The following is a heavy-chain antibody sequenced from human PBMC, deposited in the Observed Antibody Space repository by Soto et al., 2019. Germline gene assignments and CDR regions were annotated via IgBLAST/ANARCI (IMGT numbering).Heavy chain of an antibody. D-gene: IGHD3-3*01. CDR1: GFSLTTSGVG. Sequence: QITLNESGPTVVRPTETLTLTCRLSGFSLTTSGVGVGWIRQSPGKAPEWLAFIFWDDDKSYSASLKRRLTITKDTTKNQVVLTVSDLDPTDTATYYCAHRVLRAVFGLVTTTAIYFDFWGQGTPVAVSS. CDR3: AHRVLRAVFGLVTTTAIYFDF. V-gene: IGHV2-5*02. CDR2: IFWDDDK. J-gene: IGHJ4*02.